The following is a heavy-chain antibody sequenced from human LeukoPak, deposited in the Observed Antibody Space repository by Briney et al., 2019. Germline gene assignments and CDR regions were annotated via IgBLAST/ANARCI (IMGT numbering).Heavy chain of an antibody. Sequence: GGSLRLSCAASGFTVSSNYMSWVRQAPGKGLEWVSVIYSGGSTYYADSAKGRFTISRDNSKNTLYLQMNSLRAEDTAVYYCARAPRTANHFDYWGQGTLVTVSS. D-gene: IGHD2-21*02. CDR3: ARAPRTANHFDY. V-gene: IGHV3-53*01. CDR1: GFTVSSNY. J-gene: IGHJ4*02. CDR2: IYSGGST.